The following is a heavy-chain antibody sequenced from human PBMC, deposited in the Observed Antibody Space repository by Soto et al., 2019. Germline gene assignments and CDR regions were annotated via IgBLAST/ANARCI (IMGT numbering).Heavy chain of an antibody. Sequence: AGASLTLSCKVSGYSFAGYWITWVRQIPGKGLEWMGRIDPSDSQTYYSPSFRGHVTISAAKSITTVFLQWSSLRASDTAMYYCARQIYDSDSGPNFQYYFDSWGQGTLVTVSS. J-gene: IGHJ4*02. CDR3: ARQIYDSDSGPNFQYYFDS. CDR2: IDPSDSQT. V-gene: IGHV5-10-1*01. CDR1: GYSFAGYW. D-gene: IGHD3-22*01.